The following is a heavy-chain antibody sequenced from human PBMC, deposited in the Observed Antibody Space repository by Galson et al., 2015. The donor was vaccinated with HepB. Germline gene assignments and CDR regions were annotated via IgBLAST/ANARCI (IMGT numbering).Heavy chain of an antibody. Sequence: SLRLSCAASGFTFSDYYMTWLRQAPGKGLEWISYISANTIYTNYAASVKGRFTISRDNVKNSVFLQMNSLRAEDAALYYCARVAHSDYGDHAHFDFWGRGTLVTVSS. V-gene: IGHV3-11*06. D-gene: IGHD4-17*01. CDR1: GFTFSDYY. CDR3: ARVAHSDYGDHAHFDF. J-gene: IGHJ4*02. CDR2: ISANTIYT.